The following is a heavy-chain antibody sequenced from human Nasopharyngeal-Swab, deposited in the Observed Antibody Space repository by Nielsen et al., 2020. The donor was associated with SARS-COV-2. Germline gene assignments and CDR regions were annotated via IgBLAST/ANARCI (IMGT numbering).Heavy chain of an antibody. CDR3: TASTGDFRYFDY. CDR2: IRNKANSYTT. V-gene: IGHV3-72*01. J-gene: IGHJ4*02. Sequence: GESLKISCAASGFTFSSYAMSWVRQAPGKGLEWVGRIRNKANSYTTEYAASVKGRFAISRDDSRNSLFLQINSLEPEDTAVYYCTASTGDFRYFDYWGQGTLVTVSS. CDR1: GFTFSSYA. D-gene: IGHD7-27*01.